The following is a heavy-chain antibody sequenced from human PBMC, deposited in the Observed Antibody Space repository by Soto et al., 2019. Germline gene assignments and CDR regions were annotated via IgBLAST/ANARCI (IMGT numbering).Heavy chain of an antibody. J-gene: IGHJ4*02. V-gene: IGHV4-39*01. D-gene: IGHD4-17*01. CDR2: IYYSGST. CDR1: GGSITSSTYY. Sequence: QLQLQESGPGLVKPSETLSLTCTVSGGSITSSTYYWGWIRQPPGKGLEWIGSIYYSGSTYYNPSLESRVTISVDTSKNPFSLMLSSVTAADTAVYYCANSYGDYVSYWGQGTLVTVSS. CDR3: ANSYGDYVSY.